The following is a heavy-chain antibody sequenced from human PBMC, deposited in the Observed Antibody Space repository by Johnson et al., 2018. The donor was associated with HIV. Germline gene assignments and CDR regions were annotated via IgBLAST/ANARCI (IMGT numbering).Heavy chain of an antibody. CDR3: AREVEITMVQGVIIGDAFDI. CDR1: GFNFDDYG. Sequence: EVQLVESGGGEVRPGGSLRLSCVASGFNFDDYGVSWVRQAPGKGLEWVSGINSDGSSTSYADSEGRFPISRDNAKNTLYLQMNSLRAEDTALYYCAREVEITMVQGVIIGDAFDIWGQGTMVTVSS. CDR2: INSDGSST. V-gene: IGHV3-20*04. J-gene: IGHJ3*02. D-gene: IGHD3-10*01.